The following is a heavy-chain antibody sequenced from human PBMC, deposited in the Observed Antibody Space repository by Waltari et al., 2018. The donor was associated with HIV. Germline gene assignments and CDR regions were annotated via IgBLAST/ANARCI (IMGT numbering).Heavy chain of an antibody. J-gene: IGHJ5*02. Sequence: EVRLLESGGGLVRRGGSLRPSCAASGFRFSDYTMNWVRQGPGKGLEWVASIGSLQNFIHYADSVKGRFTVSRDNAKNSLYLQMNSLTAEDTAVYYCARGPSSGWSWFDPWGQGTLVTVSS. V-gene: IGHV3-21*01. CDR2: IGSLQNFI. CDR3: ARGPSSGWSWFDP. D-gene: IGHD6-19*01. CDR1: GFRFSDYT.